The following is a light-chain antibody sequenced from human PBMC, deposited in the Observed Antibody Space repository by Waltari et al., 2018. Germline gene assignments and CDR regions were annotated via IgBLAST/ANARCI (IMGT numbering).Light chain of an antibody. Sequence: DIQMTQSPSSVSASVGDGVTITCRASRDISTWLAWYQQKPGKTPTLLIYDGYPLQSGVPSRFSGSGSGTVFTLTISSLQPEDFATYYCHQAHSFPITFGQGTRLEIK. CDR1: RDISTW. CDR2: DGY. J-gene: IGKJ5*01. CDR3: HQAHSFPIT. V-gene: IGKV1-12*01.